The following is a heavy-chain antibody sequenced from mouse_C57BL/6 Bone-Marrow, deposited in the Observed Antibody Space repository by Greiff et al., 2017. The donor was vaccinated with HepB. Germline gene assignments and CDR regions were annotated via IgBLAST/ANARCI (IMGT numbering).Heavy chain of an antibody. Sequence: EVKLMESGGGLVQPGGSLKLSCAASGFTFSDYYMYWVRQTPEKRLEWVAYISNGGGSTYYPDTVKGRFTISRDNAKNTLYLQMSRLKSEDTAMYYCERDTTVYYYAMDYWGQGTSVTVSS. CDR2: ISNGGGST. CDR3: ERDTTVYYYAMDY. V-gene: IGHV5-12*01. D-gene: IGHD1-1*01. CDR1: GFTFSDYY. J-gene: IGHJ4*01.